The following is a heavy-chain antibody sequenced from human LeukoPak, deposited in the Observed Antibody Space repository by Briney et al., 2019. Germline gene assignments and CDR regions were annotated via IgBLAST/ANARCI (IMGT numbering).Heavy chain of an antibody. D-gene: IGHD1-26*01. V-gene: IGHV3-23*01. CDR3: AKDIGGSYTAFDI. J-gene: IGHJ3*02. CDR1: GFTFSSYA. CDR2: ISGSGGNT. Sequence: GGSLRLSCAASGFTFSSYAMSWVRQAPGKGLEWVSTISGSGGNTYYADSVKGRFTISRDNSKNTLYLQMNSLRAEDTAVYYCAKDIGGSYTAFDIWGQGTMVTVSS.